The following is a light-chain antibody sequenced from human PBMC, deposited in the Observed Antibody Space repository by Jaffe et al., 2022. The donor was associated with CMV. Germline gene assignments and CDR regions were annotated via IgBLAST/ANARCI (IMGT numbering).Light chain of an antibody. CDR2: STT. CDR3: LLYYRGDRI. J-gene: IGLJ2*01. Sequence: QTVVTQEPSLTVSPGGTVTLTCASSTGAVTGAFYPNWFQQKRGQAPRALIYSTTKRHSWTPARFSGSLLGDKAALTVSGVQPEDEADYYCLLYYRGDRIFGGGTHLTVL. V-gene: IGLV7-43*01. CDR1: TGAVTGAFY.